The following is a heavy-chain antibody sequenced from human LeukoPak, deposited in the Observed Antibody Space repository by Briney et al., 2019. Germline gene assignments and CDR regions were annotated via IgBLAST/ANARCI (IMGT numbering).Heavy chain of an antibody. V-gene: IGHV3-66*02. D-gene: IGHD1-1*01. CDR1: GFTVSTNH. CDR3: AKDTSGNDASYFDY. Sequence: GGSLRLSCVASGFTVSTNHMNWVRQAPGRGLEWVSVIHNGGSTYYADSVKGRFTISRDNSKNTLYLQMNSLRAEDTAVYYCAKDTSGNDASYFDYWGQGTLVTVSS. J-gene: IGHJ4*02. CDR2: IHNGGST.